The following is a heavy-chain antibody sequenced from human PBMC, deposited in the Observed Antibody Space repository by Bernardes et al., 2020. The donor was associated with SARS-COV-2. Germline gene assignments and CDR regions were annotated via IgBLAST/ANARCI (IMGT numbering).Heavy chain of an antibody. J-gene: IGHJ4*02. CDR2: IAGDGTGT. CDR3: AGTTVTCCDY. V-gene: IGHV3-74*01. CDR1: GIRFSSLW. Sequence: GGSLRPSCAASGIRFSSLWMHWVRQAPGKGLEWVSRIAGDGTGTTYADSVKGRFTISRDNVKNTLFLQMNSLRDEDTALYYCAGTTVTCCDYWGQGTLVSVSP.